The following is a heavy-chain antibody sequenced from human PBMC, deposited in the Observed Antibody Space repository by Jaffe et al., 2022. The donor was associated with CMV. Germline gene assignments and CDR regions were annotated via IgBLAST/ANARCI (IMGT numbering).Heavy chain of an antibody. Sequence: EVQLVESGGGLVKPGGSLRLSCAASGFTFSSYSMNWVRQAPGKGLEWVSSISSSSSYIYYADSVKGRFTISRDNARNSLYLQMNSLRAEDTAVYYCARTAARRSGVVISNYYFDYWGQGTLVTVSS. CDR1: GFTFSSYS. CDR3: ARTAARRSGVVISNYYFDY. CDR2: ISSSSSYI. V-gene: IGHV3-21*01. D-gene: IGHD3-3*01. J-gene: IGHJ4*02.